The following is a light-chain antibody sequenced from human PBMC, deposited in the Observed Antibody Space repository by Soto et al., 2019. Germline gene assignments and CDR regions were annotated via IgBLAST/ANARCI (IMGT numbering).Light chain of an antibody. CDR3: CSYAGSRLWV. CDR1: SSDVGSYNL. CDR2: EVS. J-gene: IGLJ3*02. Sequence: QSALTQPASVSGSPGQSITISCTGTSSDVGSYNLVSWYQQHPGKAPKLMVYEVSKRPSGVSNRFSGSKSGNTASLTISGLQAEDEADYYCCSYAGSRLWVFGGGTQLTVL. V-gene: IGLV2-23*02.